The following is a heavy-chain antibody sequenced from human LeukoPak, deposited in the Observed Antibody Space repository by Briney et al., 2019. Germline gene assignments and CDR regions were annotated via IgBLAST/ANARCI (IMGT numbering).Heavy chain of an antibody. CDR3: TTDGDYDILTGYYIH. CDR1: GFTFSNAW. CDR2: IKSKTDGGTT. Sequence: GGSLRLSCAASGFTFSNAWMSWVRQAPGKGLEWVGRIKSKTDGGTTDYAAQVKGRFTISRDDSKNTLYLQMNSLKTEDTAVYYCTTDGDYDILTGYYIHWGQGTLVTVSS. J-gene: IGHJ4*02. V-gene: IGHV3-15*01. D-gene: IGHD3-9*01.